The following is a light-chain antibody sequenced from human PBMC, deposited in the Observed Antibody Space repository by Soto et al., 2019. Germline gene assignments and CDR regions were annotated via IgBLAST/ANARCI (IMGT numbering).Light chain of an antibody. Sequence: QSALTQPASVSGSPGQSIAASCTGTSSDVGGYDYVSWYQQHPDKAPKLIIYEVTSRPSGVSTRFSGSKSGNTGSLTISGLQAEDEADYYRSSHTGDKTRVFGPGTKLTVL. CDR2: EVT. CDR1: SSDVGGYDY. J-gene: IGLJ1*01. CDR3: SSHTGDKTRV. V-gene: IGLV2-14*01.